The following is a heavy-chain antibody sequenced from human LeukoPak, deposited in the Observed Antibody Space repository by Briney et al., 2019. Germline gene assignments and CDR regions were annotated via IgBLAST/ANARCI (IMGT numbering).Heavy chain of an antibody. CDR1: GFTFSSFE. CDR2: ISISGSTI. V-gene: IGHV3-48*03. D-gene: IGHD3-9*01. J-gene: IGHJ6*03. CDR3: TRTSDILTGYTPREAYYYYYHMDV. Sequence: GGSLRLSCAASGFTFSSFEMNWVRQAPGKGLEWVSYISISGSTIYYADSVKGRFTISRDNAKNSLYLQMNSLKTEDTAVYYCTRTSDILTGYTPREAYYYYYHMDVWGKGTTVTISS.